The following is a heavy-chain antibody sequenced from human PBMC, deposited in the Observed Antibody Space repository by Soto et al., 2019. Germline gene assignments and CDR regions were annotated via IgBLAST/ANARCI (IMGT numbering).Heavy chain of an antibody. CDR3: ARVAPSGGSVPRFDP. D-gene: IGHD3-10*01. V-gene: IGHV1-3*01. Sequence: QVQLVQSGAEVKEPGASVRVSCKAFGYTFTAYNIHWLRQAPGQGLEWMGWINAGNGNTRSSRKFQGRVIITRDNSATTAYLEVDSLRSEDTAIYDCARVAPSGGSVPRFDPWGQGTLVTVSS. CDR2: INAGNGNT. CDR1: GYTFTAYN. J-gene: IGHJ5*02.